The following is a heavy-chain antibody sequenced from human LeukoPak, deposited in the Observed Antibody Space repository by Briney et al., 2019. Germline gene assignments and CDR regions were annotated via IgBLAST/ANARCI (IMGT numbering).Heavy chain of an antibody. CDR3: ARHPSSLIYFDY. Sequence: SETLSLTCTVSGGSISDYYWTWIRQPPGKGLEWIGYIFYTGSTNYNPSLKSRVTISLHTSKNQFSLKLSSVTAADTAVYYCARHPSSLIYFDYWGQGTLVTASS. D-gene: IGHD2-2*01. V-gene: IGHV4-59*08. CDR2: IFYTGST. CDR1: GGSISDYY. J-gene: IGHJ4*02.